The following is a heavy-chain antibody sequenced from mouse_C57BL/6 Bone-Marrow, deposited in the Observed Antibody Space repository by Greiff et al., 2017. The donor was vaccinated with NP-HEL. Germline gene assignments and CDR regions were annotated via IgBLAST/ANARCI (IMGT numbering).Heavy chain of an antibody. CDR1: GYTFTSYW. D-gene: IGHD1-1*01. CDR3: AGFYYYGSSPFAY. CDR2: IHPSDSDT. V-gene: IGHV1-74*01. Sequence: QVQLQQPGAELVKPGASVKVSCKASGYTFTSYWMHWVKQRPGQGLEWIGRIHPSDSDTNYNQKFKGKATLTVDKSSSTAYMQLGSLTSEDSAVYYCAGFYYYGSSPFAYWGQGTLVTVSA. J-gene: IGHJ3*01.